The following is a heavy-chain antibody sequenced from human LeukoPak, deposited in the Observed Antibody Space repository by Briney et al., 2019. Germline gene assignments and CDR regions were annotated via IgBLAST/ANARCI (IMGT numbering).Heavy chain of an antibody. CDR2: IYYSGST. J-gene: IGHJ5*02. CDR1: GGSISSSSYY. CDR3: ARVSNWGWFDP. V-gene: IGHV4-61*05. Sequence: SETLSLTCTVSGGSISSSSYYWGWIRQPPGKGLEWIGYIYYSGSTNYNPSLKSRVTISVDTSKSQFSLKLSSVTAADTAVYYCARVSNWGWFDPWGQGTLVTVSS. D-gene: IGHD7-27*01.